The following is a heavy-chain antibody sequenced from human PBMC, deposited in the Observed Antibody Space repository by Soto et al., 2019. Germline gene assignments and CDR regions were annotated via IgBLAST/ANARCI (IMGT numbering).Heavy chain of an antibody. CDR3: ASRRVYYYDSSGYDY. CDR2: IYYSGST. Sequence: SETLSLTCTVSGGSISSGDYYWSWIRQPPGKGLEWIGYIYYSGSTYYNPSLKSRVTISVDTSKNQFSLKLSSVTAADTAVYYCASRRVYYYDSSGYDYWGQGTLVTVSS. J-gene: IGHJ4*02. CDR1: GGSISSGDYY. V-gene: IGHV4-30-4*01. D-gene: IGHD3-22*01.